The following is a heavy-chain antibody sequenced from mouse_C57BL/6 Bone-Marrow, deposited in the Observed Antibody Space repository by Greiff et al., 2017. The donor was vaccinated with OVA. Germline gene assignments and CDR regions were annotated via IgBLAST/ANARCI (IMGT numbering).Heavy chain of an antibody. CDR3: ARLGSTSMDY. J-gene: IGHJ4*01. Sequence: VQLQQPGAELVRPGPSVKLSCKASGYTFTSYWMHWVKQRPIQGLEWIGNIDPSDSETHYNQKFKDKATLTVDKSSSTAYMQLSSLTSEDSAVYYCARLGSTSMDYWGQGTSVTVSS. CDR1: GYTFTSYW. CDR2: IDPSDSET. D-gene: IGHD1-1*01. V-gene: IGHV1-52*01.